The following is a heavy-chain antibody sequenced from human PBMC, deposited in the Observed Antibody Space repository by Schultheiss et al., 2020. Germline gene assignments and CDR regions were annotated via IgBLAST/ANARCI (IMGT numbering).Heavy chain of an antibody. V-gene: IGHV3-30*03. CDR1: GFTFSSYG. Sequence: GGSLRLSCAASGFTFSSYGMHWVRQAPGKGLEWVAVISYDGSNKYYADSVKGRFTISRDNSKNTLYLQMNSLRAEDTAVYYCATVRVWAAAGLNWFEPWGQGTLVTVAS. CDR2: ISYDGSNK. J-gene: IGHJ5*02. CDR3: ATVRVWAAAGLNWFEP. D-gene: IGHD6-13*01.